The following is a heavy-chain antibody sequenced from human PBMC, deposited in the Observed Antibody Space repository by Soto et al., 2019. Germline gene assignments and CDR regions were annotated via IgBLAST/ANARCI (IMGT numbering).Heavy chain of an antibody. V-gene: IGHV2-26*01. CDR3: ARIDRPQLGVSYFDF. D-gene: IGHD1-1*01. J-gene: IGHJ4*02. CDR2: IFSKDEK. CDR1: GISLSNANVG. Sequence: QVTLKESGPVLVKPTETLTLTCTVSGISLSNANVGVTWIRQPPGMALEGLAHIFSKDEKSANPSPKRKATIAKDTSESQVVPTMTNRYRVDTATYFYARIDRPQLGVSYFDFWGQGALVTVSS.